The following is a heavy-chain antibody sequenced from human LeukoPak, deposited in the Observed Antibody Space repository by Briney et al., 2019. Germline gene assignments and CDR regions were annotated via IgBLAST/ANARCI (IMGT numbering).Heavy chain of an antibody. CDR1: GYTFTSYD. Sequence: ASVKVSCKASGYTFTSYDINWVRQATGQGLEWMGWMNPNSGNTGYAQKFQGRVTMTRNTSISTAYMELSSLRSEDTAVYYCARVRSPYGSGSWGFWGQGTLVTVSS. CDR2: MNPNSGNT. J-gene: IGHJ4*02. CDR3: ARVRSPYGSGSWGF. V-gene: IGHV1-8*01. D-gene: IGHD3-10*01.